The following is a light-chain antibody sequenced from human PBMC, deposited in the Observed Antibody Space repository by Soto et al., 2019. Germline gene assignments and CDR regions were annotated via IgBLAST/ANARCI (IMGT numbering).Light chain of an antibody. CDR2: WAS. J-gene: IGKJ4*01. CDR3: QQFYSSPLT. V-gene: IGKV4-1*01. Sequence: DIVLTQSPDSLAVSLCDRATNNCKNSQGLLFSSNKKNYLAWYQQKPGQAPKLLIYWASSRESGVPARFTGSGSGTDFTLSISSLQAEDVAVYYCQQFYSSPLTFGGGTKVDIK. CDR1: QGLLFSSNKKNY.